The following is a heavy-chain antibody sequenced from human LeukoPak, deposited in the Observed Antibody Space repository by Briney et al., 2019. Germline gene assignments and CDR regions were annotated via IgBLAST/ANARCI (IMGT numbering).Heavy chain of an antibody. D-gene: IGHD3-10*01. J-gene: IGHJ4*02. CDR2: INHSGST. CDR3: ASDYGTGSYLIDY. V-gene: IGHV4-34*01. Sequence: SETLSLTCTVSGGSISTYYWSWIRQPPGKGLEWIGEINHSGSTNYNPSLKSRVTISVDTSKNQFSLKLSSVTAADTAVYYCASDYGTGSYLIDYWGQGTLVTVSS. CDR1: GGSISTYY.